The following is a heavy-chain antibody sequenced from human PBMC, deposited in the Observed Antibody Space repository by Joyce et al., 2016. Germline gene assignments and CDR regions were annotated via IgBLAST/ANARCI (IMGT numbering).Heavy chain of an antibody. Sequence: EVQLVESGGDLVQPGGSLKLSCAASGFNFRGFAMHWVRQASGKGLEWIGRIRDEANSYATTYGAAVRGRFTISRDDSKTTAYLHMSSLKTEDTAIYFCMNGDYGYWGQGTLVTVSS. D-gene: IGHD4-17*01. CDR2: IRDEANSYAT. CDR1: GFNFRGFA. CDR3: MNGDYGY. V-gene: IGHV3-73*01. J-gene: IGHJ4*02.